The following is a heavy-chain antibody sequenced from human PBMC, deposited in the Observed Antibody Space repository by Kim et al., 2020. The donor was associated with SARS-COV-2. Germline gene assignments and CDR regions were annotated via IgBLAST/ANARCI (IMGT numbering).Heavy chain of an antibody. J-gene: IGHJ6*02. CDR3: SRESVPDDYYYYGMDV. D-gene: IGHD1-1*01. CDR2: ISAYNGNT. Sequence: ASVKVSCKASGYTFISYGISWVRQAPGQGLEWMGWISAYNGNTNYAQKLQGRVTMTTDTSTSTAYMELRSLRYDDTAVYYCSRESVPDDYYYYGMDVWGQGTTVTVSS. CDR1: GYTFISYG. V-gene: IGHV1-18*01.